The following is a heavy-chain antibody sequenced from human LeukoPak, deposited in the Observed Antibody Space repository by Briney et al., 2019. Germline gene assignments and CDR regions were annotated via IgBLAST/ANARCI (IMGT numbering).Heavy chain of an antibody. CDR2: IIPILGIA. D-gene: IGHD1-14*01. J-gene: IGHJ4*02. Sequence: ASVKVSCKASGYTFTDYYMHWVRQAPGQGLEWTGRIIPILGIANYAQKFQGRVTITADKSTSTAYMELSSLRSEDTAVYYCAGGGNQLDYWGQGTLVTVSS. V-gene: IGHV1-69*04. CDR3: AGGGNQLDY. CDR1: GYTFTDYY.